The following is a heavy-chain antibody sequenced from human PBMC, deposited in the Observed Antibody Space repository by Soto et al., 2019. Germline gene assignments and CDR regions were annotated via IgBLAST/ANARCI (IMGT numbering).Heavy chain of an antibody. CDR2: IYYSGST. Sequence: SQTLSLTCTVSGGTISNHYWSWILQPQGKGLEWIGYIYYSGSTNYNPSLKNRVTLSLDGSKNEFSLKVNSVTAADTAVYYCARSVILTGGSYKGLIRLHYFDTWGPGTLVTVPQ. CDR3: ARSVILTGGSYKGLIRLHYFDT. J-gene: IGHJ4*02. CDR1: GGTISNHY. V-gene: IGHV4-59*11. D-gene: IGHD3-9*01.